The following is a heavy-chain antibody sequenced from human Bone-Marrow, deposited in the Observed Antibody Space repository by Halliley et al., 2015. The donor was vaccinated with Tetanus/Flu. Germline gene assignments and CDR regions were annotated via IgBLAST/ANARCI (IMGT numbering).Heavy chain of an antibody. J-gene: IGHJ4*02. CDR1: GFTFSSYS. V-gene: IGHV3-7*03. D-gene: IGHD3-16*01. CDR3: ARDVLPGVAWGY. Sequence: SLRLSCAASGFTFSSYSMNWVRQGPGRGLEWVAAISEHGGEERYVDSVRGRFTISRDNAKNSLYLHMNNLRAEDTATYYCARDVLPGVAWGYWGQGTLVTVSS. CDR2: ISEHGGEE.